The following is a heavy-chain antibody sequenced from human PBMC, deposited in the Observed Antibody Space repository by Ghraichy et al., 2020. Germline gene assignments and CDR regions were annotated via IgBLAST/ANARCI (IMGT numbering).Heavy chain of an antibody. CDR1: GGSFSGYY. CDR2: INHSGST. D-gene: IGHD1-26*01. CDR3: AIVGASPRKVDY. Sequence: SETLSLTCAVYGGSFSGYYWSWIRQPPGKGLEWIGEINHSGSTNYNPSLKSRVTISVDTSKNQFSLKLSSVTAADTAVYYCAIVGASPRKVDYWGQGTLVTVSS. V-gene: IGHV4-34*01. J-gene: IGHJ4*02.